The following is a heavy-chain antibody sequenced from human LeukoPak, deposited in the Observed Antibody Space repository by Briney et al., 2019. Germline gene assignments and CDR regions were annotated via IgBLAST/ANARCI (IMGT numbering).Heavy chain of an antibody. CDR2: ISGSSTYI. Sequence: GGSLRLSCAASGFTFSPYSMNWVRQAPGKGLEWVSSISGSSTYIYYADSLKGRFTISRDNAKNSLYLQMNGLRADDTAVYYCARSYSSGWYVFDYWGQGTLVTVSS. CDR1: GFTFSPYS. V-gene: IGHV3-21*01. D-gene: IGHD6-19*01. J-gene: IGHJ4*02. CDR3: ARSYSSGWYVFDY.